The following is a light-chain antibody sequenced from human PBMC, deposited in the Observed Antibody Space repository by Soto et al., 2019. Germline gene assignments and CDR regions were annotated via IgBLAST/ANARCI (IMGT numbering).Light chain of an antibody. V-gene: IGKV3-15*01. CDR1: HRLYDN. CDR3: HQDSEWPPT. CDR2: GAS. Sequence: EIVMTQSPATLSVSPGERATLSCRASHRLYDNLAWYQQIPGQAPRLLIYGASTRFTGIPARFSGSGSGTDYTLIISSLQSEDFAVYYCHQDSEWPPTFGQGTKVEIK. J-gene: IGKJ1*01.